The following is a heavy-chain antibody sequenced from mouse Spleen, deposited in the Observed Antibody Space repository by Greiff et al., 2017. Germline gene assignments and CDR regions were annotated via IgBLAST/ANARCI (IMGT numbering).Heavy chain of an antibody. J-gene: IGHJ4*01. V-gene: IGHV2-5*01. Sequence: QVQLQQSGPGLVQPSQSLSITCTVSGFSLTSYGVHWVRQSPGKGLEWLGVIWSGGSTAYTAAFMSRLSITKDNSKSQVFFKMNSLQADYTSIYYCAKKKGEGAMDYWGQGTSVTVSS. CDR3: AKKKGEGAMDY. CDR2: IWSGGST. CDR1: GFSLTSYG.